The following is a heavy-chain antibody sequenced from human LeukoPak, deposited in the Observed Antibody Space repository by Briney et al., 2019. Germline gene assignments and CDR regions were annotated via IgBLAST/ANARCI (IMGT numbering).Heavy chain of an antibody. D-gene: IGHD6-13*01. J-gene: IGHJ4*02. CDR1: GFTFSTYG. CDR3: ARLPTGDQYSSSWYSFDY. CDR2: INHSGST. Sequence: PGGSLRLSCAASGFTFSTYGMSWIRQPPGEGLERIGEINHSGSTNYNPSLKSRVTISVDTSKNQFSLKLSSVTAADTAVYYCARLPTGDQYSSSWYSFDYWGQGTLVTVSS. V-gene: IGHV4-34*01.